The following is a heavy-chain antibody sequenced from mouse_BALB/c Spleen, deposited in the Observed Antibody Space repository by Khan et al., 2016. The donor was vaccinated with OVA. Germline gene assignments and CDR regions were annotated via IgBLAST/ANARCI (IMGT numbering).Heavy chain of an antibody. D-gene: IGHD2-4*01. CDR3: ARYGDDYRYFDY. V-gene: IGHV3-8*02. Sequence: EVQLQQSGPSLVKPSQTLSLTCSVTGDSITSGYWNWIRKFPGNKLEYMGYISYSGSTYYNPSLKSRISITRDTSKNQYYLQLNSVTTEDTATYYCARYGDDYRYFDYWGQGTTLTVSS. CDR1: GDSITSGY. CDR2: ISYSGST. J-gene: IGHJ2*01.